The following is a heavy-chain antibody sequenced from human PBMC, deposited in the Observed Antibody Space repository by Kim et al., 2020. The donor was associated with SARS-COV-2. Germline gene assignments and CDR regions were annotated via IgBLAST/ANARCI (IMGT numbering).Heavy chain of an antibody. CDR1: GGSFSGYY. Sequence: SETLSLTCAVYGGSFSGYYWSWIRQPPGKGLEWIGEINHSGSTNYNPSLKSRVTISVDTSKNQFSLKLSSVTAADTAVYYCARGRRAAWFTWGQGTLVTVSS. V-gene: IGHV4-34*01. D-gene: IGHD6-13*01. CDR2: INHSGST. CDR3: ARGRRAAWFT. J-gene: IGHJ5*02.